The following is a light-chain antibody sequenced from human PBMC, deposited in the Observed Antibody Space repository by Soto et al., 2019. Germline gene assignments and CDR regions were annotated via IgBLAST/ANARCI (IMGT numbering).Light chain of an antibody. J-gene: IGKJ1*01. CDR1: QAVSGY. CDR2: YXS. CDR3: QKYKRAPQT. Sequence: SLMTQSLSSLAVSLGDRATISXRASQAVSGYFAWYQQEPGXVPKXXXDYXSTMPSGGPTRISGSGSGTEFTPTISSLHPEDFAIYYCQKYKRAPQTFGQGTKVDIK. V-gene: IGKV1-27*01.